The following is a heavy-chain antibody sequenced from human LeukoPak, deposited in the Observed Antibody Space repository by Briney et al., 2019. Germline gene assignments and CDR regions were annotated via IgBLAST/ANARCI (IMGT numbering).Heavy chain of an antibody. J-gene: IGHJ4*02. CDR1: GDSISSSGYY. V-gene: IGHV4-39*01. CDR3: ARFRGVVSSSLLDF. CDR2: IHFSGTT. Sequence: SETLSLTCTVSGDSISSSGYYWGWIRQPPGKGLEWIGIIHFSGTTYYNPSLKSRVTISVDTSKNQSSLKVTSVTAADTAVYYCARFRGVVSSSLLDFWGQGTLVTVSS. D-gene: IGHD3-10*01.